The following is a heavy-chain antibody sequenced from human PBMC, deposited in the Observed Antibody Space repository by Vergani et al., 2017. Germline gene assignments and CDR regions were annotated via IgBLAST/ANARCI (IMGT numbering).Heavy chain of an antibody. D-gene: IGHD6-13*01. Sequence: EVQLVESGGGLVQPGGSLRLSCAASGFTFSSYWMSWVRQAPGKGLEWVANIKQDGSEKYYVDSVKGRFTISRDNAKNSLYLQMKSLRAEDTAVYYCARDLQQLDTIDYYYYYYMDVWGKGTTVTVSS. J-gene: IGHJ6*03. CDR1: GFTFSSYW. CDR3: ARDLQQLDTIDYYYYYYMDV. CDR2: IKQDGSEK. V-gene: IGHV3-7*01.